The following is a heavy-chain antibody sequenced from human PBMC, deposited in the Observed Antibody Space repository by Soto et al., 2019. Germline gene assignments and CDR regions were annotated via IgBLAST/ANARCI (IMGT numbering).Heavy chain of an antibody. CDR3: AKVYRLPEIYFDY. V-gene: IGHV3-23*01. J-gene: IGHJ4*02. Sequence: GGSLRLSCAASGFTFSSYAMSWVRQAPGKGLEWVSGISGSGGGTYYADSVKGRFTISRDNSKNTLYLQMNSLSAEDTAVYYCAKVYRLPEIYFDYWGQGTLVTVSS. CDR1: GFTFSSYA. CDR2: ISGSGGGT. D-gene: IGHD1-1*01.